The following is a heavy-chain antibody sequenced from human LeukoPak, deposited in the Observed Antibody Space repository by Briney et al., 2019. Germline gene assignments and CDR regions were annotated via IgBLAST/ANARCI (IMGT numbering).Heavy chain of an antibody. CDR2: VHLDGRT. Sequence: SGTLSLTCAVSGGSVSSTNWWTWFRQPPGKGLEWIGEVHLDGRTNYNPSLKSRLTISVDLSENHISLKLTSVTAADTAVYYCAREGGFFRPLDYSGQGTLVTVSS. D-gene: IGHD3-3*01. CDR3: AREGGFFRPLDY. CDR1: GGSVSSTNW. J-gene: IGHJ4*02. V-gene: IGHV4-4*02.